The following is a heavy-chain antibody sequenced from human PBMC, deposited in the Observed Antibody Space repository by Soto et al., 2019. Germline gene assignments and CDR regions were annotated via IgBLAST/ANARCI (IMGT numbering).Heavy chain of an antibody. V-gene: IGHV4-39*01. D-gene: IGHD2-21*02. J-gene: IGHJ4*02. CDR1: GDSISSRSYY. CDR3: ARQRTSVVTQAYFDV. CDR2: IYYSGST. Sequence: SETLSLTCTVTGDSISSRSYYWGLILQPPGKGLEWIGSIYYSGSTYNNPSLRSRVSMSIDTSKDQFSLKLKSVTAADTALYLCARQRTSVVTQAYFDVWGPGFLVTVSS.